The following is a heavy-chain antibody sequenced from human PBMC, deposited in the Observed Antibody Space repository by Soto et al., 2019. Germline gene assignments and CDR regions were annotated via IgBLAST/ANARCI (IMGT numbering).Heavy chain of an antibody. CDR1: GFTFSSYW. D-gene: IGHD3-10*01. CDR3: ARDWSSGGYYYGSGSSALDV. V-gene: IGHV3-7*01. J-gene: IGHJ6*04. Sequence: HPGGSLRLSCAASGFTFSSYWMSWVRQAPGKGLERVANIKQDGSEKYYVDSVKGRFTISRDNAKNSLYLQMNSLRAEDTAVYYCARDWSSGGYYYGSGSSALDVWGKGTTVTVSS. CDR2: IKQDGSEK.